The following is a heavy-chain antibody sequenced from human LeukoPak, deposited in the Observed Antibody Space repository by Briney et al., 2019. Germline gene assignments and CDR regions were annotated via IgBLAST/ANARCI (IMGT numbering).Heavy chain of an antibody. CDR3: AKDRRPRYSSSWYPSTWDYYYYGMDV. V-gene: IGHV3-30*18. CDR1: GITFSTYG. Sequence: SGGSLRLSCAASGITFSTYGMYWVRQAPGKGLEWVAVISHDGNNKYYADSVKGRFTISRDNSKNTLYLQMNSLRAEDTAVYYCAKDRRPRYSSSWYPSTWDYYYYGMDVWGQGTTVTVSS. CDR2: ISHDGNNK. D-gene: IGHD6-13*01. J-gene: IGHJ6*02.